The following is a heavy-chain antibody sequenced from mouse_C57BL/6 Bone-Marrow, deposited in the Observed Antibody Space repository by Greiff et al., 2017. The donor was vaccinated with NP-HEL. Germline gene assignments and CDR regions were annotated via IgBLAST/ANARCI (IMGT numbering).Heavy chain of an antibody. CDR1: GYTFTSYW. J-gene: IGHJ1*03. V-gene: IGHV1-72*01. CDR3: ARYYYGSRGWYFEV. CDR2: IDPNSGGT. D-gene: IGHD1-1*01. Sequence: QVQLQQPGADLVKPGASVKLSCKASGYTFTSYWMHWVKQRPGRGLEWIGRIDPNSGGTKFNAKFKTKATLTVDKPSSTAYMQLSSLTSEDSAVYYCARYYYGSRGWYFEVWGTGTTVTVSS.